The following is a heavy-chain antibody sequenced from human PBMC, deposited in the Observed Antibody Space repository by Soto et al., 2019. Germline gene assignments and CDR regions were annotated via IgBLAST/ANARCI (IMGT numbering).Heavy chain of an antibody. CDR3: ARDVTPPSGYDPNFPLPFNH. D-gene: IGHD5-12*01. V-gene: IGHV1-69*08. J-gene: IGHJ4*02. CDR1: GGTFSSYT. Sequence: QVPLVQSGAEVKKPGSSVKVSCKASGGTFSSYTISWVRQAPGPGLEWMGRIIPILGIANYAQKFHGRVTITADKSTSTAYMARSSLRSEDTAVYYRARDVTPPSGYDPNFPLPFNHWGQGTLGTVSS. CDR2: IIPILGIA.